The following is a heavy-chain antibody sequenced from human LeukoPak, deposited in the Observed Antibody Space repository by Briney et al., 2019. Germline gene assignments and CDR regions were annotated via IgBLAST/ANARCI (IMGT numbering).Heavy chain of an antibody. V-gene: IGHV3-48*04. Sequence: GGSLRLSCAASGFTVSSNYMSWVRQAPGKGLGWVSFIDTSSTTMYYTDSVKGRFTISRDNAKNSLYLQMNSLKVEDTAIYYCARDNWVDCWGQGTLVTVSS. CDR2: IDTSSTTM. CDR3: ARDNWVDC. CDR1: GFTVSSNY. J-gene: IGHJ5*01.